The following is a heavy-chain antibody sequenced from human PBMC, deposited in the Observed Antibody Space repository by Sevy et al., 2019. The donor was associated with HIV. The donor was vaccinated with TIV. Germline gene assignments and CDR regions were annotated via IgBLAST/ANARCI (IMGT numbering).Heavy chain of an antibody. CDR1: GGSLNTNG. CDR2: AYYNGGT. D-gene: IGHD7-27*01. J-gene: IGHJ4*02. CDR3: GRDNWGSIDY. V-gene: IGHV4-59*01. Sequence: SETLSLTCTVSGGSLNTNGWSWIRQPPGKGLEWIGYAYYNGGTNYNPSLMSRLTILVGTSERQFSLQLSSVTPADTAVYYCGRDNWGSIDYWGQGVLVTVSS.